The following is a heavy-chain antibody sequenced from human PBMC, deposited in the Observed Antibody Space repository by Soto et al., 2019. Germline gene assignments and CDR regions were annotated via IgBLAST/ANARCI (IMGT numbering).Heavy chain of an antibody. Sequence: SQTLSLTCAISGDSVSSNSAAWNWIRQSPSRGLEWLGRTYYRSKWYNDYAVSVKSRITINPGTSKNQFSLQLNSVTPEDTAVYYCAREVRYSSSSYYYYGMDVWGQGTTVTVSS. V-gene: IGHV6-1*01. CDR3: AREVRYSSSSYYYYGMDV. D-gene: IGHD6-6*01. CDR2: TYYRSKWYN. CDR1: GDSVSSNSAA. J-gene: IGHJ6*02.